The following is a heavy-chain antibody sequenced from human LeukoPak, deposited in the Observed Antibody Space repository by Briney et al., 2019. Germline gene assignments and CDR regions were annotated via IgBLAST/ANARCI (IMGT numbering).Heavy chain of an antibody. D-gene: IGHD3-10*01. Sequence: SETLSLTCTVSGGSISSDDYYWSWIRQPPGKGLEWIGNIYYSGSTYCNPSLKSRVTISVDTSKNQFSLRLSSVTAADTAVYYCARDSPMVRGLIGYFDLWGRGTLVTVSS. CDR3: ARDSPMVRGLIGYFDL. CDR1: GGSISSDDYY. V-gene: IGHV4-30-4*01. J-gene: IGHJ2*01. CDR2: IYYSGST.